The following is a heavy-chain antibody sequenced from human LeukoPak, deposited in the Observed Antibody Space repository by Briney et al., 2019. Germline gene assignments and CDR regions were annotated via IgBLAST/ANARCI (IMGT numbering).Heavy chain of an antibody. CDR2: IIPILDVA. Sequence: WASVKVSCKASGYTFTSYGISWVRQAPGQGLEWMGRIIPILDVANFAQKFQGRVTITADKSTNTAHMELSSLRSEDTAVYYCTREGVYSPDPSSYHRDAFDIWGQGTVVTVSS. D-gene: IGHD3-16*02. CDR1: GYTFTSYG. J-gene: IGHJ3*02. V-gene: IGHV1-69*04. CDR3: TREGVYSPDPSSYHRDAFDI.